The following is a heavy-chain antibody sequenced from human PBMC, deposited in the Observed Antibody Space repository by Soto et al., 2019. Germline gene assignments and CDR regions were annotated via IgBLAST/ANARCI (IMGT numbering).Heavy chain of an antibody. D-gene: IGHD3-22*01. CDR1: GGSISSYY. Sequence: SETLSLTCTVSGGSISSYYWSWIRQPPGKGLEWIGYIYYSGSTNYNPSLKSRVTISVDTSKNQFSLKLSSVTAADTAVYYCVRDSSGYYWFGYWGQGTLVTVSS. CDR3: VRDSSGYYWFGY. CDR2: IYYSGST. J-gene: IGHJ4*02. V-gene: IGHV4-59*01.